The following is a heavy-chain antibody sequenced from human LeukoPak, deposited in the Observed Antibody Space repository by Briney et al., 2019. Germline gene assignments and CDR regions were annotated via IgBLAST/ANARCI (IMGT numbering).Heavy chain of an antibody. Sequence: GASVKVSCKASGYTFTSYDINWVRQATGQGLEWMGWMNPNSGNTGYAQKFQGRVTITRNTSISTAYMELSSLRSEDTAVYYCARGSMIQLWSKGHYYYYYYMDVWGKGTTVTVSS. CDR3: ARGSMIQLWSKGHYYYYYYMDV. J-gene: IGHJ6*03. D-gene: IGHD5-18*01. CDR1: GYTFTSYD. V-gene: IGHV1-8*03. CDR2: MNPNSGNT.